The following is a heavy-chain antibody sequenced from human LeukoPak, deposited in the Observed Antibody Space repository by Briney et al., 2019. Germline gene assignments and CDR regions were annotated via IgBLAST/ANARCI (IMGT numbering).Heavy chain of an antibody. D-gene: IGHD2-2*03. Sequence: GGSLRLSCVASGFTFINYAMSWVRQAPGKGLDWIAALNGGRTFFQDSVRGRFTISRDNSKNTLYLQLNSLRGDDTAVYYCVKEVTGYGYFDYWGRGTLVTVSS. CDR3: VKEVTGYGYFDY. V-gene: IGHV3-23*01. CDR2: LNGGRT. CDR1: GFTFINYA. J-gene: IGHJ4*02.